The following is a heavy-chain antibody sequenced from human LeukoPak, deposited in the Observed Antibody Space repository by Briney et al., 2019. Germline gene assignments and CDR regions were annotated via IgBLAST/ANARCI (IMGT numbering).Heavy chain of an antibody. CDR2: ISGSGSNT. J-gene: IGHJ6*03. V-gene: IGHV3-23*01. CDR3: ARAEGSDYYYYYMDV. CDR1: GLTFKSYA. Sequence: GGSLRLSCEASGLTFKSYAMAWVRQAPGKGLEWVSVISGSGSNTDSADSVKGRFTISRDNSKSTLYLQMNSLRAEDTAVYYCARAEGSDYYYYYMDVWGKGTTVTVSS.